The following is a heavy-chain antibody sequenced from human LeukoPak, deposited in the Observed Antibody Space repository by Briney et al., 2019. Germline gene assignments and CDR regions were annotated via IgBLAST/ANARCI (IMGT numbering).Heavy chain of an antibody. CDR2: IKSKTDGGTT. Sequence: GGSLRLSCAASGFTFSNAWMSWVRQAPGRGPEWVGRIKSKTDGGTTDYAAPVKGRFTISRDDSRNTVYLQMNSLKTEDTAVYYCTTYGPIAAAGTAPWGQGTLVTVSS. J-gene: IGHJ4*02. CDR1: GFTFSNAW. V-gene: IGHV3-15*01. CDR3: TTYGPIAAAGTAP. D-gene: IGHD6-13*01.